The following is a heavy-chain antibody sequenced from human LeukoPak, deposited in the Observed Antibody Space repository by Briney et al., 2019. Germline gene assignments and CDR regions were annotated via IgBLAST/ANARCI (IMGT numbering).Heavy chain of an antibody. CDR1: GFTFDVYA. D-gene: IGHD3-22*01. Sequence: GGSLRLSCAASGFTFDVYAMHWVRQAPGKGLEWVSGISWNSGSIGYADSVKGRFTISRDNAKNSLYLQMNSLRAEDTALYYCAKGSSGYYYLDYWGQGTLVTVSS. J-gene: IGHJ4*02. CDR3: AKGSSGYYYLDY. CDR2: ISWNSGSI. V-gene: IGHV3-9*01.